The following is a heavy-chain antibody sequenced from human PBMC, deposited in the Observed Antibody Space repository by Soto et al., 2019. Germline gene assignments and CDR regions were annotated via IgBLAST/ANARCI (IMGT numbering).Heavy chain of an antibody. CDR1: GFTFSSYS. J-gene: IGHJ4*02. CDR2: ISSSSSYI. CDR3: ASSVTTTAALGY. Sequence: GGSLRLSCAASGFTFSSYSMNWVRQAPGKGLEWVSSISSSSSYIYYADSVKGRFTISRDNAKNSLYLQMNSLRAEDTAVYYCASSVTTTAALGYWGQGTLVTVSS. V-gene: IGHV3-21*01. D-gene: IGHD4-4*01.